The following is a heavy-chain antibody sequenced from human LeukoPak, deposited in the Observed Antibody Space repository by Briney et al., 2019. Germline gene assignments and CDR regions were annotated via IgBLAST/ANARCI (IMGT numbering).Heavy chain of an antibody. J-gene: IGHJ3*02. CDR3: ARDRSHSLLWGAFDI. Sequence: GGSLRLSCAASGFTFSSYAMSWVRQAPGKGLEWVSAISGSGGSTYYADSVKGRFTISRDNSKNTLYLQMNSLRAEDTAVYYCARDRSHSLLWGAFDIWGQGTMVTVSS. CDR1: GFTFSSYA. D-gene: IGHD3-10*01. CDR2: ISGSGGST. V-gene: IGHV3-23*01.